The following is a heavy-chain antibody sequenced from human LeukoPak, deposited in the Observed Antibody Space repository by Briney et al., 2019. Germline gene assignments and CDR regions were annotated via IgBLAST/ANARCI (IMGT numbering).Heavy chain of an antibody. CDR3: ARRSNLDKTYDY. V-gene: IGHV4-61*02. Sequence: SETLSLTCTVSGGSISSGSYYWSWIRQPAGKGLEWIGRIYTSGSTNYNPSLKSRVTISVDKSKNQFSLKLSSVTAADTAVYYCARRSNLDKTYDYWGQGTLVTVSS. CDR1: GGSISSGSYY. CDR2: IYTSGST. J-gene: IGHJ4*02. D-gene: IGHD1-7*01.